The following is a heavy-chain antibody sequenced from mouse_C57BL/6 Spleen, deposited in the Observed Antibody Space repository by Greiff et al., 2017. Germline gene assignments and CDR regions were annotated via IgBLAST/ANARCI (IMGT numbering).Heavy chain of an antibody. CDR1: GYTFTSYD. J-gene: IGHJ2*01. Sequence: QVQLQQSGPELVKPGASVKLSCKASGYTFTSYDINWVKQRPGQGLEWIGRIYPRDGSTKYNAKFKGKATLTVDKSSSTAYMELHSLTSEDSAVYFCARRSPYYFDYWGQGTTLTVSS. CDR3: ARRSPYYFDY. V-gene: IGHV1-85*01. CDR2: IYPRDGST.